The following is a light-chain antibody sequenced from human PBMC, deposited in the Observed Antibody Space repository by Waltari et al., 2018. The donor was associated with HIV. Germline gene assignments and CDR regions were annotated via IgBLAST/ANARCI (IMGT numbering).Light chain of an antibody. J-gene: IGKJ2*01. CDR1: QSVSTN. CDR2: GAS. Sequence: VMPQSPATLSVSPGERATLSCRASQSVSTNLAWYQQKPGQAPRLLIYGASTRATGLPARFSGSGSGTEFILTISSLQSEDFAVYYCQQYNNWPPNTFGQGTKLEIK. V-gene: IGKV3-15*01. CDR3: QQYNNWPPNT.